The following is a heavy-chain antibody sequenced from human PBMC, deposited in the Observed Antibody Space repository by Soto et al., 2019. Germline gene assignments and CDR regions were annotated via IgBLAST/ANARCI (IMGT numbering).Heavy chain of an antibody. CDR2: IYYSGST. D-gene: IGHD6-13*01. CDR1: GGSISSGGYY. CDR3: ARDRSSSSWKTKPYYYYGMDV. J-gene: IGHJ6*02. Sequence: SETLSLTCTVSGGSISSGGYYWSWIRQHPGKGLEWIGYIYYSGSTYYNPSLKSRVTISVDTSKNQFSLKLSSVTAADTAVYYCARDRSSSSWKTKPYYYYGMDVWGQGTTVTVS. V-gene: IGHV4-31*03.